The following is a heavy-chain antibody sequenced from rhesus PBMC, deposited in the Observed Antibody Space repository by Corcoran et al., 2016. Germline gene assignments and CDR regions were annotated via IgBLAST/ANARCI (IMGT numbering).Heavy chain of an antibody. D-gene: IGHD4-23*01. CDR2: IYWNDSK. Sequence: QVTLKESGPALVKPTQTLTLTCTFSGFSISTSGTGVGWIRQPPGKDLEWLASIYWNDSKYYSPSLKSRLTISNDTSKNQVVLTRTNMDPVDTATYYCARVYSSGWYFDLWGPGTPITISS. CDR1: GFSISTSGTG. J-gene: IGHJ2*01. CDR3: ARVYSSGWYFDL. V-gene: IGHV2-95*01.